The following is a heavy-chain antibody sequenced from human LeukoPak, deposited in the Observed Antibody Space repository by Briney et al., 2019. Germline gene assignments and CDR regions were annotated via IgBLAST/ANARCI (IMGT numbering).Heavy chain of an antibody. D-gene: IGHD5-12*01. J-gene: IGHJ4*02. CDR3: ARGGKLRGYDPE. CDR2: IYYSGST. CDR1: GGSISSYY. Sequence: SETLSLTRTVSGGSISSYYWSWIRQPPGKGLEWIGYIYYSGSTNYNPSLKSRVTISVDTSKNQFSLKLSSVTAADTAVYYCARGGKLRGYDPEWGQGTLVTVSS. V-gene: IGHV4-59*01.